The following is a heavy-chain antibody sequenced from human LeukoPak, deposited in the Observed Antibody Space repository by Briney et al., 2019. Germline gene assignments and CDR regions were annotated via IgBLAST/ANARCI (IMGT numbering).Heavy chain of an antibody. V-gene: IGHV2-70*01. CDR3: ARMMYGDFVDYFDY. Sequence: SGPTLVNPTQTLTLTCTFSGFSLSTSGMCVSWIRQPPGKALEWLVLIHWDDNKYYSTSLKTRLTISKDTSKNQVVLTMTNMDPVDTATYYCARMMYGDFVDYFDYWGQGTLVTVSS. D-gene: IGHD4-17*01. CDR1: GFSLSTSGMC. J-gene: IGHJ4*02. CDR2: IHWDDNK.